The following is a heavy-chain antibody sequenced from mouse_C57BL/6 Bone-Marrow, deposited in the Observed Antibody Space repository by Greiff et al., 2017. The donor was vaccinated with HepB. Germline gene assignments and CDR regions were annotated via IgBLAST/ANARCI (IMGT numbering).Heavy chain of an antibody. CDR3: ASHGYWYFDV. V-gene: IGHV1-63*01. Sequence: VKLQESGAELVRPGTSVKMSCKASGYTFTNYWIGWAKQRPGHGLEWIGDIYPGGGYTNYNEKFKGKATLTADKSSSTAYMQFSSLTSEDSAIYYCASHGYWYFDVWGTGTTVTVSS. J-gene: IGHJ1*03. D-gene: IGHD1-1*02. CDR1: GYTFTNYW. CDR2: IYPGGGYT.